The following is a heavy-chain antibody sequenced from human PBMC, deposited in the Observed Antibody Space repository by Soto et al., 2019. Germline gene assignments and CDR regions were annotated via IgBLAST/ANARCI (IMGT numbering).Heavy chain of an antibody. CDR3: ARDHAFHI. J-gene: IGHJ3*02. CDR1: GYTFTSYS. Sequence: ASVKVSCKAFGYTFTSYSISWVRQAPGQGLEWMGWISVYNGNTNYAQKFQGRVTMTTDTSTNTAYMELRSLRSDDTAVYYCARDHAFHICGQGTMVIVSS. CDR2: ISVYNGNT. V-gene: IGHV1-18*04.